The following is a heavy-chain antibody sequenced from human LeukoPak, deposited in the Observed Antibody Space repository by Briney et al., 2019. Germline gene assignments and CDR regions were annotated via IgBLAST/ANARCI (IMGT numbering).Heavy chain of an antibody. D-gene: IGHD1-26*01. CDR1: GYTFTSYD. CDR2: MNPNSGNT. V-gene: IGHV1-8*01. CDR3: ARAPEWGKSNFYYYMDV. Sequence: ASVKVSCKASGYTFTSYDINWVRQAPGQGLEWMRWMNPNSGNTGYAQKFQGRVTMTRNTSINTAYMELSSLRSEDTAVYYCARAPEWGKSNFYYYMDVWGKGTTVTVSS. J-gene: IGHJ6*03.